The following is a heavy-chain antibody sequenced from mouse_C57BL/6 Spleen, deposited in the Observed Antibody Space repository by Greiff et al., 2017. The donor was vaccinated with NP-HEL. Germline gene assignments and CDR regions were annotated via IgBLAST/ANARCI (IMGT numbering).Heavy chain of an antibody. Sequence: DVKLQESGPGLVKPSQSLSLTCSVTGYSITSGYYWNWIRQFPGNKLEWMGYISYDGSNNYNPSLKNRISITRDTSKNQFFLKLNSVTTEDTATYYCEGGNYYFDYWGQGTTLTVSS. J-gene: IGHJ2*01. CDR3: EGGNYYFDY. CDR1: GYSITSGYY. V-gene: IGHV3-6*01. CDR2: ISYDGSN. D-gene: IGHD2-1*01.